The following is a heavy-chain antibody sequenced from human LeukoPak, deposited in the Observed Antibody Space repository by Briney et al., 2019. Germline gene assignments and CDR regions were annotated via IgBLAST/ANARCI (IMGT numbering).Heavy chain of an antibody. J-gene: IGHJ3*02. D-gene: IGHD3-10*01. CDR2: IYSSDTT. V-gene: IGHV3-48*02. CDR3: ARDLHYAFDI. CDR1: GFTFSSYG. Sequence: GGSLRLSCAASGFTFSSYGMHWVRQAPGKGLEWVSHIYSSDTTYADSVKGRFTISRDNAKNSLYLQMNSLRDEDTAVYYCARDLHYAFDIWGQGTMVTASS.